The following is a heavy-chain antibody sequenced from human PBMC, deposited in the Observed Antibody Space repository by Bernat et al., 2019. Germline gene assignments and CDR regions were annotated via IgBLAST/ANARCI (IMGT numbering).Heavy chain of an antibody. J-gene: IGHJ4*02. CDR2: ISSSSSYI. Sequence: EVQLVESGGGLVKPGGSLRLSCAASGFTFSSYSMNWVRQAPGKGLEWVSSISSSSSYIYYADSVKGRFTISRDKAKNSLYLQMNSLRAEDTAVYYCARDGDHYYGSGSYLNWGQGTLVTVSS. CDR3: ARDGDHYYGSGSYLN. CDR1: GFTFSSYS. D-gene: IGHD3-10*01. V-gene: IGHV3-21*01.